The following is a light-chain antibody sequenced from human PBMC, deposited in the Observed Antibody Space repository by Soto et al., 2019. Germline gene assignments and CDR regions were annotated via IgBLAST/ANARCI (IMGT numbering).Light chain of an antibody. Sequence: EIVMTQYPAKISVSPCKRAARGPSASQSVSSNLAWYQQKPGQAPRLLIYGASSRATGVPDRFSGGGSGTEFTLTLSSLQSEDSAVHYCQQYINWPITFGQGTRLEIK. CDR3: QQYINWPIT. V-gene: IGKV3D-15*01. J-gene: IGKJ5*01. CDR2: GAS. CDR1: QSVSSN.